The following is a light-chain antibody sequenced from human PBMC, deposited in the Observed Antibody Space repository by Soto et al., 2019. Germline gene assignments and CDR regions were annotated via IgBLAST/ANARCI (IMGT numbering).Light chain of an antibody. V-gene: IGLV2-11*01. J-gene: IGLJ3*02. Sequence: QSVLTQPRSVSGSPGQSVTISCTGTSSDVGGYNYVSWYQQHPGKAPKLMIYDVSKRPSGVPDRFSGSKSGNTASLTISGLQAEYEADYYCCSYAGSYTLGVFGGGTKVTVL. CDR3: CSYAGSYTLGV. CDR1: SSDVGGYNY. CDR2: DVS.